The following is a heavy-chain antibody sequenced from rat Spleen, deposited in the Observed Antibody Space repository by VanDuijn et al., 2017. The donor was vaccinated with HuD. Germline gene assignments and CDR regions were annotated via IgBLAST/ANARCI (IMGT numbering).Heavy chain of an antibody. D-gene: IGHD1-4*01. CDR1: GFTFSDYY. Sequence: EVQLVESDGGLVQPGRSLKLSCAASGFTFSDYYMAWVRQAPTKGLEWVATISSDGRRNYYRDSVKGRFTISRDNAKSSLYLQMDSLRSEDTATYDCGRQGYNSYFDYWGQGVMGTVSS. CDR2: ISSDGRRN. CDR3: GRQGYNSYFDY. J-gene: IGHJ2*01. V-gene: IGHV5-29*01.